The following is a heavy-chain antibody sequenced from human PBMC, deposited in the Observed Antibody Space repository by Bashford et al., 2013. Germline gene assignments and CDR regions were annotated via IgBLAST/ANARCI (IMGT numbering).Heavy chain of an antibody. D-gene: IGHD4-23*01. CDR1: HGSISNNY. CDR3: ARLEGHGNDWYFDL. V-gene: IGHV4-59*01. Sequence: SETLSLTCTVSHGSISNNYWSWIRQSPGKGLHWIGYVHDRGSTLYTPSLRNRVSMSIDTSKNQFSLRLSSVTAADTAVYYCARLEGHGNDWYFDLWAVAPWSPSPQ. CDR2: VHDRGST. J-gene: IGHJ2*01.